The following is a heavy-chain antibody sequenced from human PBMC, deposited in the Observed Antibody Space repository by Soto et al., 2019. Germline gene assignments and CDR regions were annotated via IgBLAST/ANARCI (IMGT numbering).Heavy chain of an antibody. CDR1: GGSISSGDYY. CDR3: ARGGIAVAGTAY. CDR2: IYYSGST. V-gene: IGHV4-30-4*01. Sequence: SETLSLTCTVSGGSISSGDYYWSWIRQPPGKGLEWIGYIYYSGSTYYNPSLKSRVTISVDTSKNQFSLKLSSVTAADTAVYYCARGGIAVAGTAYWGQGTLVTVSS. J-gene: IGHJ4*02. D-gene: IGHD6-19*01.